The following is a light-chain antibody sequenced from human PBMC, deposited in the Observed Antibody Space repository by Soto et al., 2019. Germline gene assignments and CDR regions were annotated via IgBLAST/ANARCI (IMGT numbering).Light chain of an antibody. CDR1: QTISGW. J-gene: IGKJ1*01. Sequence: DIQLTQSPSFLSASVGDTVTITCRASQTISGWLAWYQQRPGKAPNLLIFDASTLESGVPSRFSGSGSGTTFTLTISSLQSDDFATYYCLQYNGYYRTFGQGTKVDI. CDR3: LQYNGYYRT. CDR2: DAS. V-gene: IGKV1-5*01.